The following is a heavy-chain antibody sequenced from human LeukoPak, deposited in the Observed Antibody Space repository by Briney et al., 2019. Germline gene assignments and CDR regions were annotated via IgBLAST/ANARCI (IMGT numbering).Heavy chain of an antibody. CDR2: ISGTGSST. D-gene: IGHD1-14*01. J-gene: IGHJ4*02. CDR1: GFTFGNYA. CDR3: ANHAKSGRGRYYFDY. Sequence: GGSLRLSCEASGFTFGNYAMNWVRQAPGKGLEWVSTISGTGSSTYYADSAKGRFTISRDNSKNTLYLQMNSLRAEDTAVYYCANHAKSGRGRYYFDYWGQGTLVTVSS. V-gene: IGHV3-23*01.